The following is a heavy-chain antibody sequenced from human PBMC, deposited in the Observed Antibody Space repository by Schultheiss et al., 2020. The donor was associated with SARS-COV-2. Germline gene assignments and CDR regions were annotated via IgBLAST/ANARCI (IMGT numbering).Heavy chain of an antibody. Sequence: SETLSLTCTVSGGSISSGGYYWSWIRQHPGKGLEWIGYIYYSGGTSYNPSLKSRVTISVDTSKNQFSLKLSSVTAADTAVYYCARYHYDISGYHNWFDPWGQGTLVTVSS. V-gene: IGHV4-31*03. J-gene: IGHJ5*02. D-gene: IGHD3-22*01. CDR2: IYYSGGT. CDR1: GGSISSGGYY. CDR3: ARYHYDISGYHNWFDP.